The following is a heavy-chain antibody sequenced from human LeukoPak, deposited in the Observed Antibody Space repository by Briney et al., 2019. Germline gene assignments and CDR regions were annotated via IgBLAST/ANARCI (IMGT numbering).Heavy chain of an antibody. D-gene: IGHD1-14*01. V-gene: IGHV3-7*01. CDR3: ARVRRAKRQNRYYFYYYMDV. CDR2: IKQDGSEK. J-gene: IGHJ6*03. Sequence: GGSLRLSCAASGFTFSSYWMSWVRQAPGKGLEWVANIKQDGSEKYYVDSVKGRFTISRDNAKDSLYLQMNSLRAEDTAVYFCARVRRAKRQNRYYFYYYMDVWGKETTVTVS. CDR1: GFTFSSYW.